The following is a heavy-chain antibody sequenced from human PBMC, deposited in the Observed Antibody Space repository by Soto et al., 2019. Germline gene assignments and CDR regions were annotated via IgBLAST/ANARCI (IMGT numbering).Heavy chain of an antibody. CDR3: ARPLRYFDWLPDY. CDR1: GYTFTSYA. Sequence: VQLVQSGAEVKKPGASVKVSCKASGYTFTSYAMHWVRQAPGQRLEWMGWINAGNGNTKYSQKFQGRVTITRDTSASTAYMELSSLRSEDTAVYYCARPLRYFDWLPDYWGQGTLVTVSS. J-gene: IGHJ4*02. D-gene: IGHD3-9*01. V-gene: IGHV1-3*01. CDR2: INAGNGNT.